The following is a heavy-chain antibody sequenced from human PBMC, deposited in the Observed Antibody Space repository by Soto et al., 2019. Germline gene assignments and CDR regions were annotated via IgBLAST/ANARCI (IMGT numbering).Heavy chain of an antibody. J-gene: IGHJ1*01. CDR1: GFTFSSYG. CDR2: ISYDGSNK. Sequence: QVQLVESGGGVVQPGRSLRLSCAASGFTFSSYGMHWVRQAPGKGLEWVAVISYDGSNKYYADSVKGRFTISRDNSKNTLYLQMNSLRGEDTAVYYCAKASGNSGEYFQHWGQGTLVTVSS. CDR3: AKASGNSGEYFQH. V-gene: IGHV3-30*18. D-gene: IGHD3-3*01.